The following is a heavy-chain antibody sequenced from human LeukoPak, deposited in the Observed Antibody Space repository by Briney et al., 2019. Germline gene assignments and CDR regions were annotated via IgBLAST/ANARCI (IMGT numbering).Heavy chain of an antibody. Sequence: SETLSLTCTVSGGSISSSSYFWGWIRQPPGKGLEWIGSIYYGGSTYYNPSLKSRVTISVDTSKNQFSLKLSSVTAADTAVYSCARINDYGFDYWGQGPLVTVSS. CDR3: ARINDYGFDY. D-gene: IGHD4-17*01. V-gene: IGHV4-39*01. CDR2: IYYGGST. CDR1: GGSISSSSYF. J-gene: IGHJ4*02.